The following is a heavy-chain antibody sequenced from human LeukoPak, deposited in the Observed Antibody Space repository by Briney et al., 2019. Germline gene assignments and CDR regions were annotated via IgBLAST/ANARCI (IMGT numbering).Heavy chain of an antibody. D-gene: IGHD3-10*01. CDR3: ARSELLWFGRVNSGFDY. V-gene: IGHV4-4*07. CDR2: IYTSGST. CDR1: GGSISSYY. J-gene: IGHJ4*02. Sequence: SSETLPLTCTVSGGSISSYYWSWIRQPAGKGLEWIGRIYTSGSTNYNPSLKSRVTMSVDTSKNQFSLNLNSVTAADTAVYYCARSELLWFGRVNSGFDYWGQGILVTVSP.